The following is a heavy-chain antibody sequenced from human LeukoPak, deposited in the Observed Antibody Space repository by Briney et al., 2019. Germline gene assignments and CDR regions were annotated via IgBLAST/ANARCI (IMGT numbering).Heavy chain of an antibody. CDR1: GFSVSSNY. D-gene: IGHD6-19*01. J-gene: IGHJ4*02. CDR3: ARVASDSRGWYHFDY. CDR2: ISSAGTT. V-gene: IGHV3-53*01. Sequence: GGSLRLSCAASGFSVSSNYMNWVRQAPGKGLEWVSFISSAGTTYYADSVKGRFTISRDNSKNTLYLQMNSLRAEDTAVYYGARVASDSRGWYHFDYWGQGTLVTVSS.